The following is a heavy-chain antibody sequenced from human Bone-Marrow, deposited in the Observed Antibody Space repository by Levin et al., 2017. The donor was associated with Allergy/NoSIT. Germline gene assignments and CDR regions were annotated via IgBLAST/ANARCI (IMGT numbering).Heavy chain of an antibody. CDR3: ARSTSLYDWLSHFDS. Sequence: PGESLKISCKASGYTFSSYSLNWVRQAPGQGLEWLGWISLQNGQTKSIDKFQGRLELTADPSTTTVYMELRSLKSDDTAVYYCARSTSLYDWLSHFDSWGQGTLVTVSS. CDR1: GYTFSSYS. D-gene: IGHD3-9*01. V-gene: IGHV1-18*04. CDR2: ISLQNGQT. J-gene: IGHJ4*02.